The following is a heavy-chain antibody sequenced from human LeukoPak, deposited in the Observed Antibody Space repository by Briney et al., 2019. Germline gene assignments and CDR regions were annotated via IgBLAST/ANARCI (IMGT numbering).Heavy chain of an antibody. Sequence: ASVKVSCKASGYTFTSYGISWVRQAPGQGLEWMGWISAYNGNTNYAQKLQGRVTMTTDTSTSTAYMELRSLRSDDTAVYYCARAANPLTLWFGEPPPRDWFDPWGQGATVTVSS. CDR1: GYTFTSYG. D-gene: IGHD3-10*01. CDR2: ISAYNGNT. J-gene: IGHJ5*02. V-gene: IGHV1-18*01. CDR3: ARAANPLTLWFGEPPPRDWFDP.